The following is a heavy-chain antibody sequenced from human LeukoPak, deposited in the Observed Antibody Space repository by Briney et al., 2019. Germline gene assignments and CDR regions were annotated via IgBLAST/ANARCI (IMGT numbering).Heavy chain of an antibody. J-gene: IGHJ4*02. Sequence: PGGSLRLSCAASGFTFSSYSMNWVRQAPGKGLEWVSSISSSSSYIYYADSVKGRFTISRDNSKNTLDLQMNSLRAEDTAVYYCAKEGRRDGYNYLTYFDYWGQGTLVTVSS. D-gene: IGHD5-24*01. CDR1: GFTFSSYS. CDR2: ISSSSSYI. V-gene: IGHV3-21*04. CDR3: AKEGRRDGYNYLTYFDY.